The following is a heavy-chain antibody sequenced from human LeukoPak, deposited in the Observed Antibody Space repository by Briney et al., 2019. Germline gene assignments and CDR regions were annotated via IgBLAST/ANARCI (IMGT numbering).Heavy chain of an antibody. CDR2: INHSGST. J-gene: IGHJ4*02. Sequence: PSETLSLTCAVYGGSFSGYYWSWIRQPPGKGLEWIGEINHSGSTNYNPSLKSRVTIPVDTSKNQFSLKLSSVTAADTAVYYCARGRFSRDPRTTIFGVVIRGPRYYFDYWGQGTLVTVSS. CDR3: ARGRFSRDPRTTIFGVVIRGPRYYFDY. V-gene: IGHV4-34*01. D-gene: IGHD3-3*01. CDR1: GGSFSGYY.